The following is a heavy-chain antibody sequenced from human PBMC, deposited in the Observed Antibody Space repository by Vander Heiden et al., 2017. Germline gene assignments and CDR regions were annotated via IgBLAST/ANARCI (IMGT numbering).Heavy chain of an antibody. CDR2: IFYSGNT. CDR1: GGSISRSGSY. Sequence: LQLQESGPGLVKPSETLSVPCTVSGGSISRSGSYWCRVRHSPGKGPEWIGSIFYSGNTYYNPSLKSRVTISVDTSKNQFSLMQRSVTAADTAVYYCVRHAWCSSSSCYSTAFPGYYYGMDVWGQGTTGTVSS. CDR3: VRHAWCSSSSCYSTAFPGYYYGMDV. D-gene: IGHD2-2*01. J-gene: IGHJ6*02. V-gene: IGHV4-39*01.